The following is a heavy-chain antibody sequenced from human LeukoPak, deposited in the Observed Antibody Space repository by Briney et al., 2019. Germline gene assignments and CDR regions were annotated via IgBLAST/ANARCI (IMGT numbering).Heavy chain of an antibody. Sequence: GASVKVSCKASGYTFAGYYMHWVRQAPGQGLEWMGRINPNSGGTSYAQKFQDRVTMTRDTSISTAYMELSTLTSDDTAGYYCARDPCSGGTCYYYMDVWGKGTTVTVSS. J-gene: IGHJ6*03. CDR1: GYTFAGYY. V-gene: IGHV1-2*06. CDR3: ARDPCSGGTCYYYMDV. CDR2: INPNSGGT. D-gene: IGHD2-15*01.